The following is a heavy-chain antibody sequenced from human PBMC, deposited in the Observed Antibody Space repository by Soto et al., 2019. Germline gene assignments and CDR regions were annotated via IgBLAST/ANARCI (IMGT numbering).Heavy chain of an antibody. V-gene: IGHV5-10-1*01. CDR2: IDPSDSYT. D-gene: IGHD6-13*01. CDR1: GYSFTNYW. J-gene: IGHJ4*02. Sequence: GESLKISCKATGYSFTNYWIGLVRQMPGKGLEWMGRIDPSDSYTNYSPSFQGHDTISADKSISTAYLQWSSLKASDTAMYYCALGTAAGDYWGQGTLVTVSS. CDR3: ALGTAAGDY.